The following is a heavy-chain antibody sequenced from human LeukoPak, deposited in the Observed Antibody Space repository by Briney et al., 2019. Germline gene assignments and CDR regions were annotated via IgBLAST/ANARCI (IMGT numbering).Heavy chain of an antibody. CDR2: IYYSGST. D-gene: IGHD1-26*01. V-gene: IGHV4-59*01. CDR1: GGSISSYY. Sequence: PSETLSLTCTVSGGSISSYYWSWIRQPPGKGLEWIGYIYYSGSTNYNPSLKSRVTISVDTSKNQFSLKLSSVTAADTAVYYCARARSGSYLRTYYYYYMDVWGKGTTVTISS. CDR3: ARARSGSYLRTYYYYYMDV. J-gene: IGHJ6*03.